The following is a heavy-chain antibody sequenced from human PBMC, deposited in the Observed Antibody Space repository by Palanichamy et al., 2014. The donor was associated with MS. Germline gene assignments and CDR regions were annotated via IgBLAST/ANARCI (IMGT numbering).Heavy chain of an antibody. CDR1: GFTFSSYA. CDR2: ISGSGGTT. J-gene: IGHJ4*02. V-gene: IGHV3-23*01. Sequence: EVQLLESGEAWYRPGGSLRLSCAASGFTFSSYAMTWVRQAPGKGLEWVSSISGSGGTTYYAESVKGRFTISRDNSKNTLYLQMNTLRAEDTAVYYCAKDSADSSLSWEDYWGQGNLVTVSS. CDR3: AKDSADSSLSWEDY. D-gene: IGHD3-22*01.